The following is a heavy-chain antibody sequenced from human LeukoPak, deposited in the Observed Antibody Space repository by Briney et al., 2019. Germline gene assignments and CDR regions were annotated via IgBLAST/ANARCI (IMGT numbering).Heavy chain of an antibody. CDR3: VKSGGYGLIDY. D-gene: IGHD6-19*01. CDR2: IYYSGNT. Sequence: SETLSLTCTVSGVSISSSNSYWGWIRQPPGKGLEWIGSIYYSGNTYYNASLQSRVTISIDTSKNQFSLRLSSVTAADTAMYYCVKSGGYGLIDYWGQGTLVTVSS. V-gene: IGHV4-39*01. J-gene: IGHJ4*02. CDR1: GVSISSSNSY.